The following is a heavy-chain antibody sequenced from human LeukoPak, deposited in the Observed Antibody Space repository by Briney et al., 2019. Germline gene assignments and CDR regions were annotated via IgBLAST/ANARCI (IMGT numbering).Heavy chain of an antibody. CDR1: GGSISSYY. Sequence: SETLSLTCTVSGGSISSYYWSWIRQPPGKGLEWIGEINHSGSTNYNPSLKSRVTISVDTSKNQFSLKLSSVTAADTAVYYCARRPIPTRYCSGGSCYWYYYYYMDVWGKGTTVTISS. V-gene: IGHV4-34*01. D-gene: IGHD2-15*01. CDR2: INHSGST. CDR3: ARRPIPTRYCSGGSCYWYYYYYMDV. J-gene: IGHJ6*03.